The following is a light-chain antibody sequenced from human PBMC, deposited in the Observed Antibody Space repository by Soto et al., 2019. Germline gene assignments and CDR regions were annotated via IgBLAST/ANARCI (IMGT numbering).Light chain of an antibody. V-gene: IGKV3-15*01. CDR1: QSVSSN. CDR3: QQYNNWPPWT. J-gene: IGKJ1*01. CDR2: GAS. Sequence: EIVMTQSPATLSVSPGERATLSCRASQSVSSNLAWYQQKPGQAPRLLIYGASTRATGITARFSGSGSGTEFTLTISRLQSEDFAFYYCQQYNNWPPWTFGQGTKVEIK.